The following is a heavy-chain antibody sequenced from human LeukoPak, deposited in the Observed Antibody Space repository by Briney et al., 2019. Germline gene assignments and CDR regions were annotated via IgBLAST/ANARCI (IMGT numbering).Heavy chain of an antibody. CDR3: AATAVVTADAFDI. Sequence: SVKASCKASGFTFTSSAVQWVRQARGQRLEWIGWIVVGSGNTNYAQKFQERVTITRDMSTSTAYMELSSLRSEDTAVYYCAATAVVTADAFDIWGQGTMVTVSS. J-gene: IGHJ3*02. V-gene: IGHV1-58*01. CDR1: GFTFTSSA. D-gene: IGHD2-21*02. CDR2: IVVGSGNT.